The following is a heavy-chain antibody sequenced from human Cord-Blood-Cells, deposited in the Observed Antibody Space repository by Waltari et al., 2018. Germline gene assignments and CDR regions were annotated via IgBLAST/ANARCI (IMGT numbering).Heavy chain of an antibody. CDR2: IYYGGST. CDR1: GGSIGSRSYY. Sequence: QLQLQESGPGLVKPSGTLSLTCTVPGGSIGSRSYYWGWIRQPPGTGLEWSGSIYYGGSTYYNPSLKSLVTISVDTSKNQFSLKLSSVTAADTAVYYWAYLAARADFDYWGQGTLVTVSS. CDR3: AYLAARADFDY. V-gene: IGHV4-39*01. D-gene: IGHD6-6*01. J-gene: IGHJ4*02.